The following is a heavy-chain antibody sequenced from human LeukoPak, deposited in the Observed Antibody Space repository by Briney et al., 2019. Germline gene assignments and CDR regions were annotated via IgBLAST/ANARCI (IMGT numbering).Heavy chain of an antibody. Sequence: PGGSLRLPCAASGFTFSSYSMNWVRQAPGKGLQWVANIQGDGSVTDYVDSVKGRFTISRDNAKNSLYLQMNSLRAEDTAVYYCARDLDPSSSPFPYYFDYWGQGTLVTVSS. CDR2: IQGDGSVT. CDR1: GFTFSSYS. D-gene: IGHD6-6*01. CDR3: ARDLDPSSSPFPYYFDY. J-gene: IGHJ4*02. V-gene: IGHV3-7*01.